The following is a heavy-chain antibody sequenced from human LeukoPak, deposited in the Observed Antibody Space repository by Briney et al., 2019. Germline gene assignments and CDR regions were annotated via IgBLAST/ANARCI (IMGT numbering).Heavy chain of an antibody. CDR3: ARGTTGFYYYYMDV. CDR2: IYSGGSS. V-gene: IGHV3-53*01. CDR1: GFTVSSNY. Sequence: GGSLRLSCAASGFTVSSNYMSWVRQAPGKGLEWVSVIYSGGSSYYADSVKGRFTISRDNSKNTLYLQMNNLRAEDTAVYYCARGTTGFYYYYMDVWGKGPTVTVSS. J-gene: IGHJ6*03. D-gene: IGHD1-14*01.